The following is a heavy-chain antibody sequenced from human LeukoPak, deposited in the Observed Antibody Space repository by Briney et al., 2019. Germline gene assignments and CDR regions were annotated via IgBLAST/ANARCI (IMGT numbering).Heavy chain of an antibody. J-gene: IGHJ4*02. V-gene: IGHV4-30-2*01. Sequence: SQTLSLTCAVSGGSIGSDDYSWTWIRQPPGKGLEWIGYISHSGSTYYNPYLKSRVTISADRSKNQFSLKLNSVTAADTAVYYCARHASDFWSGSSGFFDYWGQGTLVTVSS. CDR3: ARHASDFWSGSSGFFDY. D-gene: IGHD3-3*01. CDR1: GGSIGSDDYS. CDR2: ISHSGST.